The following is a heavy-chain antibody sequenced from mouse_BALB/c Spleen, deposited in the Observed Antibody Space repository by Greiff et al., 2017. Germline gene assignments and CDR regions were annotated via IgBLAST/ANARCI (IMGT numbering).Heavy chain of an antibody. CDR3: TRYYRYAMDY. Sequence: QVQLKQPGAELVKPGASVKLSCKASGYTFTSYYMYWVKQRPGQGLEWIGGINPSNGGTNFNEKFKSKATLTVDKSSSTAYMQLSSLTSEDSAVYYCTRYYRYAMDYWGQGTSVTVSS. V-gene: IGHV1S81*02. J-gene: IGHJ4*01. CDR2: INPSNGGT. D-gene: IGHD2-14*01. CDR1: GYTFTSYY.